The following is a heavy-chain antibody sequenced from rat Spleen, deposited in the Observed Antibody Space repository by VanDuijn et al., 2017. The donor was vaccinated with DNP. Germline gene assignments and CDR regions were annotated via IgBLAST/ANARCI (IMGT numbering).Heavy chain of an antibody. V-gene: IGHV5-46*01. CDR1: GFTFSTFP. CDR3: VRQRVMYTTATGFAY. J-gene: IGHJ3*01. CDR2: ISFRGTRT. Sequence: EVHLVESGGGLVQPGRSMKLSCTASGFTFSTFPMAWVRQAPTKGLEWVATISFRGTRTSYPDSVKGRFTISRDNSKSSLYLHMSSLRSEDTATYYCVRQRVMYTTATGFAYWGQGTLVSVSS. D-gene: IGHD1-6*01.